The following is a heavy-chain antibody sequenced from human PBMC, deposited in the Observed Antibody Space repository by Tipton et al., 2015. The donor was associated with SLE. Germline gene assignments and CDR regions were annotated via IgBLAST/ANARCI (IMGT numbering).Heavy chain of an antibody. CDR3: GRLPSLSRIDY. Sequence: TLSLTCTVSGGSISSGGYYWSWIRQYPGKGLEWIGYISYSGSTNYNSSLKSRLTISVDTSKNQFSLKLSSVTAADTAVYYCGRLPSLSRIDYWGQGTLVTVSS. D-gene: IGHD1-14*01. V-gene: IGHV4-31*03. CDR2: ISYSGST. CDR1: GGSISSGGYY. J-gene: IGHJ4*02.